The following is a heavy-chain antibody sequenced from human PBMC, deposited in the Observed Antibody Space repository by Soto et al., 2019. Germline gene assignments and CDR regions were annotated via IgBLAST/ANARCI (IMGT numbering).Heavy chain of an antibody. CDR1: GYTFTSYG. V-gene: IGHV1-18*03. Sequence: QVQLVQSGAEVKTPGASVKVSCKASGYTFTSYGIKWVRQAPGQGLEWMGWINTYNGNTNYAQRLQGRVTMTTDTSTSTAYMELRSLRSDDMAVYYCARDTYGLFDSWGQGTLVTVSS. J-gene: IGHJ4*02. D-gene: IGHD3-10*01. CDR3: ARDTYGLFDS. CDR2: INTYNGNT.